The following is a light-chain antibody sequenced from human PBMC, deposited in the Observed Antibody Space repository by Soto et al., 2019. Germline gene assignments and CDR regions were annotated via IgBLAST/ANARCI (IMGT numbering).Light chain of an antibody. CDR1: SSDVGGYNY. CDR3: SSKRGSTGV. CDR2: DVS. V-gene: IGLV2-14*01. Sequence: QSALTQPASVSGSPGQSITISCTGTSSDVGGYNYVSWYQQHPGKAPKLMIYDVSKRPSGVSNRFSGSKSGNTASLTISGLQAEDEADYYCSSKRGSTGVFGTGTKLTVL. J-gene: IGLJ1*01.